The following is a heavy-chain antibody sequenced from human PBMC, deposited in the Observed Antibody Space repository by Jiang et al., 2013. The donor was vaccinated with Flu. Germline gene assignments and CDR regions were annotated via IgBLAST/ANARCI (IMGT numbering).Heavy chain of an antibody. D-gene: IGHD3-22*01. J-gene: IGHJ4*02. CDR1: GGSINPYY. V-gene: IGHV4-59*01. Sequence: SGSGLVKPSETLTLTCTVSGGSINPYYGSWIRQPPGKGLEWLGHIYYTGVTNYNPSLKSRVTISLDRSDNQFSLNLISVTAADTAVYYCARGPRNYYEKWGQGTLVTVSS. CDR2: IYYTGVT. CDR3: ARGPRNYYEK.